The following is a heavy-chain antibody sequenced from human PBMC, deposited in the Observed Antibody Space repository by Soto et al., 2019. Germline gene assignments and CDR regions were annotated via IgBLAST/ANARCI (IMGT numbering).Heavy chain of an antibody. CDR2: ISSSSSYI. Sequence: PGGSLRLSCAASGFTFSSYSMNWVRQAPGKGLEWVSSISSSSSYIYYADSVKGRFTISRDNAKNSLYLQMNSLRAEDTAVYYCAIPITERKMYIDDWGQGTLVTVSS. CDR3: AIPITERKMYIDD. D-gene: IGHD3-10*01. CDR1: GFTFSSYS. J-gene: IGHJ4*02. V-gene: IGHV3-21*01.